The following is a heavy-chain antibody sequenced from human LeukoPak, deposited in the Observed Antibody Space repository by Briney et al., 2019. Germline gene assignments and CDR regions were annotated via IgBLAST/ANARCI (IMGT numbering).Heavy chain of an antibody. CDR2: MNSDGRAT. V-gene: IGHV3-74*01. D-gene: IGHD3-16*01. Sequence: AGGSLRLSCAVSGFTLSSYWMHWVRQAPGKGLVWVSRMNSDGRATTYADSVKGRFTISRDNAKNTLYLQMNSLRAEDTAVYYCAREFEATGFWAPDYWGQGTLVTASS. CDR3: AREFEATGFWAPDY. J-gene: IGHJ4*02. CDR1: GFTLSSYW.